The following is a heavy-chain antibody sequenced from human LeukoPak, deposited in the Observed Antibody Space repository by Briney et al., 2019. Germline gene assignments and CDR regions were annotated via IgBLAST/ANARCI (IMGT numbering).Heavy chain of an antibody. CDR3: TTDCSSAYSSSWCTLCHAFDI. D-gene: IGHD6-13*01. CDR1: GFTFSNAW. J-gene: IGHJ3*02. Sequence: GGSLRLSCAASGFTFSNAWMSWVRQAPGKGLEWVGRIKSKTDGGTTDYAAPVKGRFTISRDDSKNTLYLQMNSLKTEDTAVYYCTTDCSSAYSSSWCTLCHAFDIWGQGTMVTVSS. CDR2: IKSKTDGGTT. V-gene: IGHV3-15*01.